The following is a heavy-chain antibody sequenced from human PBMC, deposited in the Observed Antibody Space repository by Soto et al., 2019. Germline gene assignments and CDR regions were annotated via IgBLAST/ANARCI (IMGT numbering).Heavy chain of an antibody. J-gene: IGHJ6*02. CDR2: IWYDGSNK. CDR3: ARDGCISTSCRYYYYYYGMDV. CDR1: GFTFSSYG. V-gene: IGHV3-33*01. D-gene: IGHD2-2*01. Sequence: QVQLVESGGGVDQPGRSLRLSCAASGFTFSSYGMHWVRQAPGKGLEWVAVIWYDGSNKYYADSVKGRFTISRDNSKNTLYLQMNSLRAEDTAVYYCARDGCISTSCRYYYYYYGMDVWGQGTTVTVSS.